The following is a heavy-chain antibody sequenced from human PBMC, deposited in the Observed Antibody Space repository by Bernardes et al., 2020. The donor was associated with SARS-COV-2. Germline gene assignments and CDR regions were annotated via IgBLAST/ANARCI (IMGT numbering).Heavy chain of an antibody. Sequence: GGSLRLSCAASGFTFDDYAMHWVRQAPGKGLEWVSGISWNSGSIGYADSVKGRFTISRDNAKNSLYLQMNSLRAEDTALYYCAKLLMVRGFDAFDIWGQGTMVTVSS. CDR1: GFTFDDYA. D-gene: IGHD3-10*01. CDR3: AKLLMVRGFDAFDI. V-gene: IGHV3-9*01. CDR2: ISWNSGSI. J-gene: IGHJ3*02.